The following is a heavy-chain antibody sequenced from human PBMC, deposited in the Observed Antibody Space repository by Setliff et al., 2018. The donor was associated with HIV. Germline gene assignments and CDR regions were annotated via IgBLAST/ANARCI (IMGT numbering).Heavy chain of an antibody. D-gene: IGHD6-13*01. J-gene: IGHJ4*02. CDR1: GITLSNYA. CDR2: ISLSGGST. CDR3: AKDRQQLDPREFDY. V-gene: IGHV3-23*01. Sequence: HPGGSLRLSCAASGITLSNYAMSWVRQAPGKGLEWVSGISLSGGSTYYADSVKGRFTIFRDNSKKTLYLQMSSLRVEDTAVYYCAKDRQQLDPREFDYWGQGTLVTVSS.